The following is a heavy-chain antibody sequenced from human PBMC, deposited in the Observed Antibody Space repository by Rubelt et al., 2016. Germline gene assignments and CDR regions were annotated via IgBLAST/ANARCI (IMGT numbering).Heavy chain of an antibody. Sequence: QVQLQESGPGLVKPSGTLSLTCAVSGGSISSGGYYWSWIRQHPGKGLEWIGYIYYSGSTYYNPSPKSRVTISVDTSKNQFSLKLSSVTAADTAVYYCARLIPYYYDSSGYFDYWGQGTLVTVSS. D-gene: IGHD3-22*01. CDR1: GGSISSGGYY. J-gene: IGHJ4*02. CDR2: IYYSGST. CDR3: ARLIPYYYDSSGYFDY. V-gene: IGHV4-31*11.